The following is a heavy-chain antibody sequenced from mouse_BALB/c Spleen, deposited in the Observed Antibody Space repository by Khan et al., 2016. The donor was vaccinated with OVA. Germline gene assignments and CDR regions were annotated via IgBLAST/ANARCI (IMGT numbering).Heavy chain of an antibody. D-gene: IGHD1-1*01. V-gene: IGHV5-17*02. CDR3: ASSGGSVHWYFDY. Sequence: EVELVESGGGLVQPGGSRKLSCAASGFTFSSFGIHWVRQAPKKGLEWVAYISSGSSTIYYVDTVKGRFTISRDSPKNTLFLQMTSLRSEDTAMYFYASSGGSVHWYFDYWGAGNSVTVSS. CDR2: ISSGSSTI. J-gene: IGHJ1*02. CDR1: GFTFSSFG.